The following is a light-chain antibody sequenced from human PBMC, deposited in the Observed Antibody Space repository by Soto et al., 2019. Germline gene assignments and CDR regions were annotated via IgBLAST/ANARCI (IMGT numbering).Light chain of an antibody. V-gene: IGLV2-14*01. CDR2: EVS. J-gene: IGLJ2*01. CDR1: SSDVGGYKY. Sequence: QSALTQPASVPGSPGQSITISCTGTSSDVGGYKYVSWYQQHPDKAPKLIIFEVSNRPSGISSRFSGSKSGNTASLTISGLQAEDEADYYCASYTSSSTSVIFGRGTKLTV. CDR3: ASYTSSSTSVI.